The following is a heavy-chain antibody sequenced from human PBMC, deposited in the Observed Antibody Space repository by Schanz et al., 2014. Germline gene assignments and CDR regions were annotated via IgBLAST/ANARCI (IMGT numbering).Heavy chain of an antibody. CDR3: AKSGYCRSTSCYQYNYYGLDV. CDR2: MYINSGST. Sequence: QVQLVESGGGVVQPGRSLRLSCAVSGFTFSSYGMHWVRQAPGKGLEWISSMYINSGSTQYADSVKGRFIISRDSSKNTLFLQMNSLRAEDTAVYYCAKSGYCRSTSCYQYNYYGLDVWGQGTTVTVSS. J-gene: IGHJ6*02. V-gene: IGHV3-NL1*01. CDR1: GFTFSSYG. D-gene: IGHD2-2*03.